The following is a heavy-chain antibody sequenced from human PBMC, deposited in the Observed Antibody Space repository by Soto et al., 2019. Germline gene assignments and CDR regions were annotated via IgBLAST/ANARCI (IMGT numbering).Heavy chain of an antibody. J-gene: IGHJ4*01. V-gene: IGHV1-3*05. CDR2: INAGNGNT. Sequence: QVQLVQSGAEEKKPGASVKVSCKASGYTFTGYAMHWVRQAPGQRLEWMGWINAGNGNTKYSQKFQGRVTITRDTSASTAYMELSSLRSEDTAVYYCASAVAVAADFDYWGHGTLVTVSS. CDR3: ASAVAVAADFDY. CDR1: GYTFTGYA. D-gene: IGHD6-19*01.